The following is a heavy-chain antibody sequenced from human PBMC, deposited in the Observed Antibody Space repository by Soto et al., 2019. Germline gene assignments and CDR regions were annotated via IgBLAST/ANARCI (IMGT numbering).Heavy chain of an antibody. J-gene: IGHJ6*02. V-gene: IGHV1-46*01. CDR3: AREQISDSRGTDG. CDR1: GYTFTSYY. CDR2: INPSAGST. D-gene: IGHD3-3*02. Sequence: QVQLVHSGAEVKKPGASVKVSCKASGYTFTSYYMHWVRQAPGQGLEWMGIINPSAGSTSYAQKFQGRVTMTRHTSTSTVYMELSSLSSDDTAVYYCAREQISDSRGTDGWGQGTTVTVSS.